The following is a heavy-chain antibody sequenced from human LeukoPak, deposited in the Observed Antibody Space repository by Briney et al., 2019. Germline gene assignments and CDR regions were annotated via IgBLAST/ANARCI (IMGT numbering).Heavy chain of an antibody. D-gene: IGHD4-23*01. J-gene: IGHJ4*02. CDR3: ARTPSLDYGGKFDY. CDR1: GYTFTSYG. CDR2: ISAYNGNT. Sequence: ASVKVSCKASGYTFTSYGISWVRQAPGQGLEWMGWISAYNGNTNYAQKLQGRVTMTRDTSTSTVYMELSSLRSEDTAVYYCARTPSLDYGGKFDYWGQGTLVTVSS. V-gene: IGHV1-18*01.